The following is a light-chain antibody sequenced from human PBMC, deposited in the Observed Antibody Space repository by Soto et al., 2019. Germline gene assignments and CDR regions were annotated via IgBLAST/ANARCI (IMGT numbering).Light chain of an antibody. J-gene: IGLJ1*01. CDR2: SNN. CDR3: AAWYDSLNGYV. V-gene: IGLV1-44*01. CDR1: SSNIGSNT. Sequence: QSVLTQPPSASGTPGQRVTISCSGSSSNIGSNTVNWYQQLPGTAPKLLIYSNNQRPSGVPDRFSGSKYGTSASLAISGLQSEDEADYYCAAWYDSLNGYVFGTGTKLTVL.